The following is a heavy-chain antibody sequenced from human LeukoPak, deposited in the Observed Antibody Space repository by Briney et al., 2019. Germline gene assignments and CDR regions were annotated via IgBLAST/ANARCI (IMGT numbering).Heavy chain of an antibody. Sequence: KPSETLSLTCTVSGGSISSYYWSWIRQPPGKGLEWIGYIYYSGSTNYNPSLKSRVTISVDTSKNQFSLKLSSVTAADTAVYYCARLYLSSSFDYWGQGTLVTVSS. CDR3: ARLYLSSSFDY. D-gene: IGHD6-13*01. CDR2: IYYSGST. V-gene: IGHV4-59*01. J-gene: IGHJ4*02. CDR1: GGSISSYY.